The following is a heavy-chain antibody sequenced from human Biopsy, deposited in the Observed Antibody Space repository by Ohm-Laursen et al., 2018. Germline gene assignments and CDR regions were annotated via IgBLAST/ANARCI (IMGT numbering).Heavy chain of an antibody. CDR1: GGTFTTYG. V-gene: IGHV1-69*04. D-gene: IGHD3-9*01. J-gene: IGHJ6*04. Sequence: SVKVSCKASGGTFTTYGFNWVRQAPGQGPEWMGRIIPILGRPTYAQKFQGRVTITADTSTGTVFMDLSTLRSEDSALYYCAREQHPYIDVLTDSFSYVPMDVWGAGTTVTVSS. CDR3: AREQHPYIDVLTDSFSYVPMDV. CDR2: IIPILGRP.